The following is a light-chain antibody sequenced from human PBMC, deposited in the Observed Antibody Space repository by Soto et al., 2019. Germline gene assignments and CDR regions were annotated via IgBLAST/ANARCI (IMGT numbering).Light chain of an antibody. CDR1: LSVSGW. J-gene: IGKJ2*02. V-gene: IGKV1-5*03. Sequence: DIQMTQSPSTLSASVGDRVTSTCRASLSVSGWLAWYQQKPGKAPDLLIYKASSLQIGVPSRFSGSGSGTEFTLTISSLQPDDFATYYCQQYYTYPWTFGQGTKLEI. CDR2: KAS. CDR3: QQYYTYPWT.